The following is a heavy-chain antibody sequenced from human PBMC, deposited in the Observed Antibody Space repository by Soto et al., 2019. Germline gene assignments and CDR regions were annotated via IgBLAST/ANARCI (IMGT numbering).Heavy chain of an antibody. CDR1: GFTFSDYY. J-gene: IGHJ3*02. CDR3: ARRYRVFRLGLDALDI. D-gene: IGHD3-9*01. V-gene: IGHV3-11*06. Sequence: QVQLVESGGDLVNPGGSLRLSCAASGFTFSDYYMSWIRQAPGKGLEWVSYISSNGNYTSHADSLKGRFTIARDNAKNSLYLQMNSLGAEDTAVYYGARRYRVFRLGLDALDIWGQGTMVTVSS. CDR2: ISSNGNYT.